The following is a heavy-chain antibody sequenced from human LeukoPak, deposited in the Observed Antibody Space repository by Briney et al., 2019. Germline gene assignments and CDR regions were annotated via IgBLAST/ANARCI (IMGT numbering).Heavy chain of an antibody. CDR3: ASQITYDFWSGYYYYYMDV. J-gene: IGHJ6*03. D-gene: IGHD3-3*01. V-gene: IGHV1-2*02. CDR1: GYTFTGYY. CDR2: INPNSGGT. Sequence: GASVKVSCKASGYTFTGYYMHWVRQAPGQGLEWMGWINPNSGGTNYVQKFQGRVTMTRDTSISTAYMELSRLRSDDTAVYYCASQITYDFWSGYYYYYMDVWGKGTTVTVSS.